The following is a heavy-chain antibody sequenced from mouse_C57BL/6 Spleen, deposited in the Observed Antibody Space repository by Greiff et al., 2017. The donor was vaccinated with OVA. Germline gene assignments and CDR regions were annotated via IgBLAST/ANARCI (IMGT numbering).Heavy chain of an antibody. V-gene: IGHV1-82*01. D-gene: IGHD2-12*01. CDR3: AREERPVYAMDY. CDR1: GYAFSSSW. Sequence: VQLQESGPELVKPGASVKISCKASGYAFSSSWMNWVKQRPGKGLEWIGRVYPGDGDTNYNGKFKGKATLTADKSSSTAYMQLSSLTSEDSAVYFCAREERPVYAMDYWGQGTSVTVSS. CDR2: VYPGDGDT. J-gene: IGHJ4*01.